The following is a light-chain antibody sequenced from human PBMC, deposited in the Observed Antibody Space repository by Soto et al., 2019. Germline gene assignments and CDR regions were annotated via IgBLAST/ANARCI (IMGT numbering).Light chain of an antibody. CDR3: AAWDDRLSVVV. CDR1: SSNIGSNF. Sequence: HSVLTQPPSASGTPGQRVTISCSGSSSNIGSNFVYWYQQLPGTAPKLLIFSNNQRPSGVPDRVSGSKSGTSASLAISGLRSEDEADYICAAWDDRLSVVVFGGGTKLTVL. J-gene: IGLJ2*01. CDR2: SNN. V-gene: IGLV1-47*02.